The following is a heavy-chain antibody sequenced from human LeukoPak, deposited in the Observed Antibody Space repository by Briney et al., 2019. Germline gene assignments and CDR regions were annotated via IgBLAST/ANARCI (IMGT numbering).Heavy chain of an antibody. Sequence: PSETLSLTCTVSGGSISSYYWSWIRQPPGKGLEWIGYIYYSGSTNYNPSLKSRVTISVDTSKNQFSLKLTSVTAADTAVYYCAREGGGFDYWGQGTLVTVSS. CDR1: GGSISSYY. CDR3: AREGGGFDY. D-gene: IGHD3-16*01. CDR2: IYYSGST. V-gene: IGHV4-59*12. J-gene: IGHJ4*02.